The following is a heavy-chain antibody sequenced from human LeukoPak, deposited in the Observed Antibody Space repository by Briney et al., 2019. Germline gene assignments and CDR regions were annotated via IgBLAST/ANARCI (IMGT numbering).Heavy chain of an antibody. Sequence: GGSLRLSCAASGFTFYTYTMSWVRQAPGKGLEWVSAISGSGGSTYYADSVKGRFTISRDNSKNTLYLQMNSLRAEDTAVYYCAGPSHTSIRIAAAGTFDYWGQGTLVTVSS. D-gene: IGHD6-13*01. CDR1: GFTFYTYT. V-gene: IGHV3-23*01. J-gene: IGHJ4*02. CDR3: AGPSHTSIRIAAAGTFDY. CDR2: ISGSGGST.